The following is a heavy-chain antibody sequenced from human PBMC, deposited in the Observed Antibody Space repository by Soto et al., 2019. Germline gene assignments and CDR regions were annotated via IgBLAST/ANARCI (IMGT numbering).Heavy chain of an antibody. CDR1: GFTFSSYA. D-gene: IGHD6-6*01. V-gene: IGHV3-30-3*01. CDR2: ISYDGSNK. CDR3: AGEVGEVDYSSSSDAFDI. Sequence: PGGSLRLSCAASGFTFSSYAMHWVRQAPGKGLEWVAVISYDGSNKYYADSVKGRFTISRDNSKNTLYLQMNSLRAVDTAVYYCAGEVGEVDYSSSSDAFDIWGQGTMVTVSS. J-gene: IGHJ3*02.